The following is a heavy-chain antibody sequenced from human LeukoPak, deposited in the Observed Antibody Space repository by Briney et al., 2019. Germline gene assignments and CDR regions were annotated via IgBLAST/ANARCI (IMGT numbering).Heavy chain of an antibody. D-gene: IGHD3-22*01. CDR1: GFTFRTNA. CDR3: AKEWDSTGYYPHYFDY. CDR2: ISGSGGST. Sequence: SGGSLRLSCAASGFTFRTNAMTWVRQAPGKGLEWVSAISGSGGSTYYADSVKGRFIISRDTSKNTLYLQMNSLRAEDTAVYYCAKEWDSTGYYPHYFDYWGQGTLVTVSS. V-gene: IGHV3-23*01. J-gene: IGHJ4*02.